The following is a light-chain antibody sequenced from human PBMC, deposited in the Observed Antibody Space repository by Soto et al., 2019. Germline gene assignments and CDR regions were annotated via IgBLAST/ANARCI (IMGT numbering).Light chain of an antibody. CDR3: SSYTTRSTVV. CDR2: DVS. V-gene: IGLV2-14*03. Sequence: QSALTQPASVSGSPGQSITISCTGTSSDVGGYNYVSWYQQHPGKAPKLIIYDVSDRPSGVSNRFSGSKSGNTASLTISVLQAEDEADYYCSSYTTRSTVVFGGGTKLTVL. CDR1: SSDVGGYNY. J-gene: IGLJ2*01.